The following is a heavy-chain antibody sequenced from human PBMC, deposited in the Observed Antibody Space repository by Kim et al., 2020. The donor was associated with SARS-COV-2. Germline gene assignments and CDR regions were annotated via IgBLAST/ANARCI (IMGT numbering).Heavy chain of an antibody. V-gene: IGHV2-5*01. D-gene: IGHD5-18*01. CDR2: VQ. J-gene: IGHJ4*02. CDR3: ARFGYSTFDY. Sequence: VQRYSHSLKSRLTITTDTSKNQVVLTKTNMDPVDTATYYCARFGYSTFDYWGQGTLVTVSS.